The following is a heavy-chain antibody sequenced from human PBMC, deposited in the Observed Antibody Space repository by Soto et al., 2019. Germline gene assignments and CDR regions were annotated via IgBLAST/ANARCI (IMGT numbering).Heavy chain of an antibody. Sequence: ASVKVSCKAFGYTFTSYDINWVRQATGQGLEWMGGMNPNSGNTSYAQKFQGRVTMTEDTSTDTAYMELSSLRSEDTAVYYCATAPQPLAWNDYWGQGTLVTVSS. CDR2: MNPNSGNT. J-gene: IGHJ4*02. V-gene: IGHV1-8*01. CDR3: ATAPQPLAWNDY. D-gene: IGHD3-3*01. CDR1: GYTFTSYD.